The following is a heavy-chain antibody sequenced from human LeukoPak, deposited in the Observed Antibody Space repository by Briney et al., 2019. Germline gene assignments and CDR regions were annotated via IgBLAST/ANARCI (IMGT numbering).Heavy chain of an antibody. V-gene: IGHV3-30*18. CDR2: ISSDGSNK. J-gene: IGHJ4*02. Sequence: PGGSLRLSCAASGFTFSNYAMTWVRQAPGKGLEWVAVISSDGSNKYYADSVKGRFTISRDNSKNTLYLQMNSLRTEDTAVYYCAKENYYDSSGYIDYWGQGTLVTVSS. D-gene: IGHD3-22*01. CDR3: AKENYYDSSGYIDY. CDR1: GFTFSNYA.